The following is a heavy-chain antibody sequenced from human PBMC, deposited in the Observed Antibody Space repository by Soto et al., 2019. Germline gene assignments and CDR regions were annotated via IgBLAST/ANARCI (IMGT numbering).Heavy chain of an antibody. D-gene: IGHD1-1*01. Sequence: QVQLVESGGGVVQPGRSLRLSCAASGVTFSSYGMHWVRQAPGKGLEWVAVISYDGSNKYYADSVKGRFTISRDNSKNSLYLQMNSRRGVDTAVSYCARYKGGYKVSWGQGTLVTVSS. CDR1: GVTFSSYG. J-gene: IGHJ5*02. CDR2: ISYDGSNK. CDR3: ARYKGGYKVS. V-gene: IGHV3-33*01.